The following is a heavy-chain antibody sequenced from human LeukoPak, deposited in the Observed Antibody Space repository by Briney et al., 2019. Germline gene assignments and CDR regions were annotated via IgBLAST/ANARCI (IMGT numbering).Heavy chain of an antibody. CDR1: GYTFTTYA. V-gene: IGHV7-4-1*02. D-gene: IGHD6-6*01. CDR2: INTNTGDP. J-gene: IGHJ6*03. CDR3: ARDGSSSSYYYYYYMDV. Sequence: ASVKVSCKASGYTFTTYAMNWVRQAPGQGLEWMGWINTNTGDPTYAQGFTGRFVFSLDTSVSTTYLQISSLEAEDTAVYYCARDGSSSSYYYYYYMDVWGKGTTVTVSS.